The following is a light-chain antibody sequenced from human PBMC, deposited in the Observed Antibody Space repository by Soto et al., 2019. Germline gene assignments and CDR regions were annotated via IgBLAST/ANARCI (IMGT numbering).Light chain of an antibody. V-gene: IGKV1-9*01. Sequence: IQLTQSPSSPSASVGDRITITCRASQGISSYLGWYQQKPGKAPKLLIYAASTLQSGVPSRFSGSGSGTDFSLTISCLQPDDFATYYCQQLNSYPIAFGQGTRLDIK. J-gene: IGKJ5*01. CDR3: QQLNSYPIA. CDR2: AAS. CDR1: QGISSY.